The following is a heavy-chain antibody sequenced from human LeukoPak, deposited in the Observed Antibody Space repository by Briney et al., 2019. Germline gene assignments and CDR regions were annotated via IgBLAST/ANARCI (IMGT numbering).Heavy chain of an antibody. CDR3: ATRSIFLEWLFDQTGYFDY. D-gene: IGHD3-3*01. Sequence: GGSLRLSCAASGFTFSSYAMSWVRQAPGKGLEWVSAISGSGSSTYYADSVKGRFTISRDNSKNTLYLQMNSLRAEDTAVYYCATRSIFLEWLFDQTGYFDYWGQGTLVTVSS. J-gene: IGHJ4*02. CDR2: ISGSGSST. V-gene: IGHV3-23*01. CDR1: GFTFSSYA.